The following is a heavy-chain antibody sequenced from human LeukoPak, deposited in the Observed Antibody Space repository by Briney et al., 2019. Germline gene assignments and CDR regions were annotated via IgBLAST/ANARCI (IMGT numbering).Heavy chain of an antibody. CDR3: AKDNAYYDILTGYYNAFDI. CDR2: ISGSGGST. V-gene: IGHV3-23*01. D-gene: IGHD3-9*01. J-gene: IGHJ3*02. CDR1: GFTFSSYA. Sequence: GGSLRLSCAASGFTFSSYAMSWVRQAPGKGLEWVSAISGSGGSTYYADSLKGRFTISRDNSKNTLYLQMNSLRAEDTAVYYCAKDNAYYDILTGYYNAFDIWGQGTMVTVSS.